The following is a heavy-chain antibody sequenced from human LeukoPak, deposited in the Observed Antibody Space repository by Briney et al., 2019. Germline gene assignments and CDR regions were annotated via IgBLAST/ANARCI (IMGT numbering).Heavy chain of an antibody. J-gene: IGHJ4*02. D-gene: IGHD3-22*01. CDR2: TKNKANAYTI. CDR1: GFTFSDHY. Sequence: PGGSPRLSCAASGFTFSDHYMDWVRQAPGKGLEWVGRTKNKANAYTIEYAASVKGRFTISRDDSKNSVSLQMNSLKTEDSAVYYCVTGEYYFDSSGYYVDYWGQGTLVTVSS. CDR3: VTGEYYFDSSGYYVDY. V-gene: IGHV3-72*01.